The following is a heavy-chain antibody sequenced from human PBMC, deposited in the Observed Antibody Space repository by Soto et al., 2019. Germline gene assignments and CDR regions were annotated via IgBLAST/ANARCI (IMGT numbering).Heavy chain of an antibody. J-gene: IGHJ5*02. D-gene: IGHD4-17*01. CDR3: ARAADYSDYAACFDP. V-gene: IGHV4-4*02. Sequence: SETLSLTCAVSGASLSSSNWWSWIRQSPGKGLEWIGKIYHTGSTDYNPSLKSRVAMSVDKSKNYFSLKLTSVTAADTAVYYCARAADYSDYAACFDPWGQGTLVTVSS. CDR2: IYHTGST. CDR1: GASLSSSNW.